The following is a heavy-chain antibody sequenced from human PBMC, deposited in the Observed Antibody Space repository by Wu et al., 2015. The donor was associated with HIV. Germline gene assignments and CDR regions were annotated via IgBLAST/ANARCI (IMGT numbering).Heavy chain of an antibody. J-gene: IGHJ4*02. Sequence: QVQLVQSGAEVKKFGASVQVSCKASGYTFTNYGISWVRQAPGQGLEWMGWISGYNGNTNYAQKLQGRVTMTTDTSSNTAYMELRSLRSDDTAVYYCARDLHVWNSGYYYEDDYWGQGTLVTVSS. CDR3: ARDLHVWNSGYYYEDDY. CDR2: ISGYNGNT. V-gene: IGHV1-18*01. CDR1: GYTFTNYG. D-gene: IGHD3-22*01.